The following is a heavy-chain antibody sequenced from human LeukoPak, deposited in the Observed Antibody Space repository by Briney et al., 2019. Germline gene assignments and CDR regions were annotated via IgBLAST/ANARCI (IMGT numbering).Heavy chain of an antibody. CDR2: IIPIFGTA. D-gene: IGHD2-2*01. CDR3: ARDSQDIVVVPAAMEEYYFDY. V-gene: IGHV1-69*05. CDR1: GGTFSSYA. Sequence: ASVKVSCKASGGTFSSYAISWVRQAPGQGLEWMGGIIPIFGTANYAQKFQGRVTMTRDTSISTAYMELSRLRSDDTAVYYCARDSQDIVVVPAAMEEYYFDYWGQGTLVTVSS. J-gene: IGHJ4*02.